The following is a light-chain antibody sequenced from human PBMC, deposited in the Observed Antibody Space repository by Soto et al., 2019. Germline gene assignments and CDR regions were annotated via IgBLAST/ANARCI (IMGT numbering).Light chain of an antibody. V-gene: IGKV3-20*01. CDR2: GAS. J-gene: IGKJ4*01. CDR3: QQFSSYPLT. CDR1: QSVSNNY. Sequence: EIVLPQSPGTLSLSPGERATLSCRASQSVSNNYLAWYQQKPGQAPRLLIYGASNRATGIPDRFSGSGSGTDFTLTISRLEPEDFAVYYCQQFSSYPLTFGGGTKVDIK.